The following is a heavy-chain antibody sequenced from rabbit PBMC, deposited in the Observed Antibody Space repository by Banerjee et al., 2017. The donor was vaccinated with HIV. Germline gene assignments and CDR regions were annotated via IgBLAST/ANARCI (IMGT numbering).Heavy chain of an antibody. CDR1: GFDLSDYYY. CDR3: ARGLFGNAEGDL. D-gene: IGHD6-1*01. J-gene: IGHJ4*01. CDR2: MNTISADT. Sequence: QEQLVESGGGLVKPEGSLTLTCTASGFDLSDYYYMCWVRQAPGKGLEWIACMNTISADTVYATWAKGRFTISKTSSTTVTLQMTSLTAADTATYFCARGLFGNAEGDLWGQGTLVTVS. V-gene: IGHV1S45*01.